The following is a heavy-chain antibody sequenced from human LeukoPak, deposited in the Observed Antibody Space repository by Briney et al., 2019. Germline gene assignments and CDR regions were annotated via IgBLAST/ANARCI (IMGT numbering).Heavy chain of an antibody. Sequence: PGGCLRLSCAASGFTFSSYAMSWGRQAPGKGLEWVSAISGSCGSTYYGDSVKGRFTTSRDNSKPTLSLQMNSLITEATPVYYSAKVAGHCSGGSCYFDYRGQATPVTVSS. CDR2: ISGSCGST. D-gene: IGHD2-15*01. J-gene: IGHJ4*02. V-gene: IGHV3-23*01. CDR1: GFTFSSYA. CDR3: AKVAGHCSGGSCYFDY.